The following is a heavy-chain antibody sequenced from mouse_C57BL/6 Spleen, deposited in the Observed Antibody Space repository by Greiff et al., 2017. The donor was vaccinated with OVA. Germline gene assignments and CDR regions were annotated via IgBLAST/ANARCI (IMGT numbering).Heavy chain of an antibody. D-gene: IGHD1-1*01. Sequence: QVQLQQSGAELARPGASVKLSCKASGYTFTSYGISWVKQRTGQGLEWIGEIYPRSGNTYYNEKFKGKATLTADRSSSTAYMELRSLTSEDSAVYVCAREGITTVVATEYYFDYWGQGTTLTVSS. J-gene: IGHJ2*01. CDR1: GYTFTSYG. V-gene: IGHV1-81*01. CDR3: AREGITTVVATEYYFDY. CDR2: IYPRSGNT.